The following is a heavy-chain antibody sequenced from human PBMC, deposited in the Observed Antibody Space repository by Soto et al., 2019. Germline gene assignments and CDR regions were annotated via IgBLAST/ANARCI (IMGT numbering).Heavy chain of an antibody. CDR3: ARAGWNYPLPMDV. J-gene: IGHJ6*02. Sequence: QVQLQESGPGLVKPSQTLSLTCTVSGGSISSGGYYWSWIRQHPGKGLEWIGYIYYSGSTYYNPPLQSRVTISVETSKNQFSLKLSSVTAADTAVYYCARAGWNYPLPMDVWGQGTKVTVSS. CDR2: IYYSGST. D-gene: IGHD1-7*01. V-gene: IGHV4-31*03. CDR1: GGSISSGGYY.